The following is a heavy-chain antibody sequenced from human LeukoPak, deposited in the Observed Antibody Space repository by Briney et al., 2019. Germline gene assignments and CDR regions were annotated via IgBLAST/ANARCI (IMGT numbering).Heavy chain of an antibody. J-gene: IGHJ5*02. CDR3: ARGINGWFDP. CDR1: GGSFSGYY. V-gene: IGHV4-34*01. CDR2: INHSGST. Sequence: ASETLSLTCAVYGGSFSGYYWSWIRQPPGKGLEWIGEINHSGSTNYNPSLKSRVTISVDTSKNQFSLKLSSVTAADTAVYYCARGINGWFDPWGQGTLVTVSS. D-gene: IGHD5-24*01.